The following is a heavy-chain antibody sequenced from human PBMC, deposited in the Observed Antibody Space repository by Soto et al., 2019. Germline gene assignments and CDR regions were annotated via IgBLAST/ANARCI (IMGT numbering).Heavy chain of an antibody. V-gene: IGHV4-31*03. CDR1: GGSISSGGYY. Sequence: QVQLQESGPGLVKPSQTLSLTCTVSGGSISSGGYYWSWIRQHPGKGLEWIGYIYHSGTTYYNPSLKSRVTISVDTSKNQFSLKLTSATAADTAVYYCVRVRGNQLLGWFDPWGQGTLVTVSS. D-gene: IGHD2-2*01. J-gene: IGHJ5*02. CDR3: VRVRGNQLLGWFDP. CDR2: IYHSGTT.